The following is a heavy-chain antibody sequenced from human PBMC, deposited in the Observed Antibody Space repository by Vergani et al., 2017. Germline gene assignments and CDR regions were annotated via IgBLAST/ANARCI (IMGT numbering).Heavy chain of an antibody. CDR1: LFTFLPFS. J-gene: IGHJ4*02. V-gene: IGHV3-23*01. D-gene: IGHD3-22*01. CDR3: AKDAYDSSGYYSGGFDY. CDR2: ISASGGST. Sequence: EVQLLESGGGLVQPAGSLPLSSPSSLFTFLPFSIRSFRHAPGNVLGLVSGISASGGSTYYADSVKGRFTISRDNSKNTLYLQMNSLRAEDTAVYYCAKDAYDSSGYYSGGFDYWGQGTLVTVSS.